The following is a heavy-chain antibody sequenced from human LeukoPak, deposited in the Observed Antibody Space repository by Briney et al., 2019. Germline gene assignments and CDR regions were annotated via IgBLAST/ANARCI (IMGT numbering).Heavy chain of an antibody. V-gene: IGHV4-34*01. CDR3: ATTRPGPTYFYYGLGV. J-gene: IGHJ6*02. CDR1: GGSLSGFY. D-gene: IGHD4-17*01. CDR2: INHSGGT. Sequence: SETLSLTCAVYGGSLSGFYWSWIRQPPGKGLEWSGEINHSGGTNFNPSLKSRVTISVDTPKSHFSLRLSSVTGADTAVYYCATTRPGPTYFYYGLGVWGQGTTVTVSS.